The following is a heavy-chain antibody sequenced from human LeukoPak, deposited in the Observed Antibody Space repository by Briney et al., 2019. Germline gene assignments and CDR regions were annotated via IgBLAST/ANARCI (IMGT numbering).Heavy chain of an antibody. CDR1: GFTFSDHV. CDR3: AGSSGWLFDY. Sequence: GGSLRLSCAASGFTFSDHVMHWVRQAPGKGLEWVAGTSYDGTNKYEADSVKGRFTISRDNSKNTLYLQMNSLRAEDTAVYYCAGSSGWLFDYWGQGTLVAVSS. J-gene: IGHJ4*02. CDR2: TSYDGTNK. V-gene: IGHV3-30*04. D-gene: IGHD6-19*01.